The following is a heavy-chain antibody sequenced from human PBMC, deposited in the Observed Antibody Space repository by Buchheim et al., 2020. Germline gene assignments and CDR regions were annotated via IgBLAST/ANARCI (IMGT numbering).Heavy chain of an antibody. D-gene: IGHD3-22*01. CDR1: GGSINKHT. Sequence: QVQLQESGPGLVKPSETLSLTCTVSGGSINKHTWSWIRQPPGKGLEWIGYIYYSGSTNYNPPLKSRVTISVDTSKNQFSLKLSSVTAADTAVYYCARLYYDSSGTFDYWGQGTL. CDR2: IYYSGST. V-gene: IGHV4-59*08. J-gene: IGHJ4*02. CDR3: ARLYYDSSGTFDY.